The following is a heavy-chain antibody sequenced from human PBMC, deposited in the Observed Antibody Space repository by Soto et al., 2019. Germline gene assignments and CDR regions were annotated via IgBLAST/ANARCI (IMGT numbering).Heavy chain of an antibody. Sequence: EVQLVESGGGLVQPGESLRLSCAASGFTFDYYWMHWVRQAPGKGLVWVSRVHSDGTTTTYADSVKGRFTISRDNDRNTGSLQMSSLRAEDTAIYYCAIGDLRGFDLWGHGTVITVSS. CDR3: AIGDLRGFDL. J-gene: IGHJ3*01. CDR1: GFTFDYYW. CDR2: VHSDGTTT. D-gene: IGHD3-16*01. V-gene: IGHV3-74*01.